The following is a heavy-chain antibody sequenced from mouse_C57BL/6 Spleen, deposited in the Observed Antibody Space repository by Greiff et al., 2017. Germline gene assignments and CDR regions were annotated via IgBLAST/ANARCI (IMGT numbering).Heavy chain of an antibody. CDR3: AREHYGSSPYYAMDY. CDR1: GYTFTDYY. CDR2: INPNNGGT. Sequence: EVQLQQSGPELVKPGASVKISCKASGYTFTDYYMNWVKQSHGKSLEWIGDINPNNGGTSYNQKFKGKATLTVDKSSSTAYMELRSLTSEDSAVYYCAREHYGSSPYYAMDYWGQGTSVTVSS. D-gene: IGHD1-1*01. J-gene: IGHJ4*01. V-gene: IGHV1-26*01.